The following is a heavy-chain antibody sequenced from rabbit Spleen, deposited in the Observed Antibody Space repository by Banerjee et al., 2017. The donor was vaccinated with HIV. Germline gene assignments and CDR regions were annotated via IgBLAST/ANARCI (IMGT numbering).Heavy chain of an antibody. CDR3: VRGASSSGYYSL. CDR1: GFDFSYYG. V-gene: IGHV1S47*01. J-gene: IGHJ6*01. D-gene: IGHD1-1*01. CDR2: IDPLFGTT. Sequence: QEQLVESGGGLVQPGGSLKLPCKASGFDFSYYGVSWVRQAPGKGLEWIGYIDPLFGTTYYANWVNGRFTISSHNAQNTLYLQLNSLTAADTATYFCVRGASSSGYYSLWGPGTLVTVS.